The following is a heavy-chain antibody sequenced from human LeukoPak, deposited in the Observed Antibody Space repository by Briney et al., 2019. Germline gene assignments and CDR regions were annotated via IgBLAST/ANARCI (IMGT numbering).Heavy chain of an antibody. Sequence: SETLSLTCTVSGGSISSYYWSWIRQPPGKGLEWIGYIYYSGSTNYNPSLKSRVTISVDTSKNQFSLKLSSVTAADTAVYYCARGFDDSSGDNWFDPWGQGTLVTVSS. V-gene: IGHV4-59*01. CDR2: IYYSGST. J-gene: IGHJ5*02. D-gene: IGHD3-22*01. CDR1: GGSISSYY. CDR3: ARGFDDSSGDNWFDP.